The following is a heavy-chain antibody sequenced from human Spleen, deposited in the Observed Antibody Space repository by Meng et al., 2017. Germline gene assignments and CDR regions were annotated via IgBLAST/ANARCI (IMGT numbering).Heavy chain of an antibody. V-gene: IGHV3-23*01. D-gene: IGHD6-19*01. CDR1: GFTFNSFA. CDR2: ITGGGGVT. Sequence: EVQLLESGGGLVQPGGSLRLSCAASGFTFNSFANSWVRQTPGKGLEWVSAITGGGGVTYYADSVKGRFTISRDNSKNTLYLQMNSLRAEDTAVYYCGKRISGWYYMDYWGRGTLVTVSS. J-gene: IGHJ4*02. CDR3: GKRISGWYYMDY.